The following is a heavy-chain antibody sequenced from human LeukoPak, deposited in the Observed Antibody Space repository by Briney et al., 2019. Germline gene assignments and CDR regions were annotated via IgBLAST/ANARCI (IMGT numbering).Heavy chain of an antibody. CDR1: GFTFDDYA. Sequence: GGSLRLSCAASGFTFDDYAMHWVRQAPGKGLELVSGIGWNSGGIVYADSVKGRFTISRDNAKNSLYLQMNSLGAEDTALYYCVKVTAAGFVDHWGQGTLVTVSS. V-gene: IGHV3-9*01. CDR3: VKVTAAGFVDH. J-gene: IGHJ4*02. D-gene: IGHD6-13*01. CDR2: IGWNSGGI.